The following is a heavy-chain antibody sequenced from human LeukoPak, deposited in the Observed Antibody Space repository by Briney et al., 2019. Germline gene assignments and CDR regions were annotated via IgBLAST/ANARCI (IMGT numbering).Heavy chain of an antibody. D-gene: IGHD6-19*01. V-gene: IGHV3-11*06. J-gene: IGHJ4*02. Sequence: PGGSLRLSCAASGFTFSDYYMSWIRQAPGKGLEWVSYISSSSSYIYYADSVKGRFTISRDNAKNSLYLQMNSLRAEDTAVYYCARTGSGWYPSNPDYWGQGTLVTVSS. CDR1: GFTFSDYY. CDR2: ISSSSSYI. CDR3: ARTGSGWYPSNPDY.